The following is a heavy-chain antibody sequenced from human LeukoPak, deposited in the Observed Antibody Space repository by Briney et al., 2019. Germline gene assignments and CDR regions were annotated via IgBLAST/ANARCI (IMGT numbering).Heavy chain of an antibody. Sequence: PGGSLRLSCAASGFTFSSYSMNWVRQAPGKGLEWVSSISSSSSYIYYADSVKGRFTISRDNAKNSLYLQMNSLRAEDTAVYYCASSYYDILTGYSKYYFDYWGQGTLVTVSS. CDR2: ISSSSSYI. CDR1: GFTFSSYS. V-gene: IGHV3-21*01. CDR3: ASSYYDILTGYSKYYFDY. D-gene: IGHD3-9*01. J-gene: IGHJ4*02.